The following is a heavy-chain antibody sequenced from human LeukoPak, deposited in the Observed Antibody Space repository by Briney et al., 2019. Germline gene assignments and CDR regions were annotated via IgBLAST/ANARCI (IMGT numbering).Heavy chain of an antibody. CDR2: IYTSGST. CDR1: GGSISSYY. Sequence: SETLSLTCTVSGGSISSYYWSWIRQPAGKGLERIGRIYTSGSTNYNPSLKSRVTISLDTSKNQLSLKLRSVTAADTAVYYCAGHHPRNTVDFWGQGTLVTVSS. CDR3: AGHHPRNTVDF. V-gene: IGHV4-4*07. D-gene: IGHD2/OR15-2a*01. J-gene: IGHJ4*02.